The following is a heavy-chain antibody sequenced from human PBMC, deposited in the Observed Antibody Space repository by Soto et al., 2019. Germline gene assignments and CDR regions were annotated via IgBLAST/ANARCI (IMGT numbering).Heavy chain of an antibody. J-gene: IGHJ4*01. D-gene: IGHD2-21*02. CDR3: ARAHIMVVAGSTFDF. Sequence: SETRSLTWTVSNSSIGSAHDWWLIRQSPGRGPEWIASIYHGGNTFYNPSLKSRIIISMDTSKNQMSLKLRSVTAADTAVYYCARAHIMVVAGSTFDFWGRGTLVTVSS. V-gene: IGHV4-38-2*02. CDR2: IYHGGNT. CDR1: NSSIGSAHD.